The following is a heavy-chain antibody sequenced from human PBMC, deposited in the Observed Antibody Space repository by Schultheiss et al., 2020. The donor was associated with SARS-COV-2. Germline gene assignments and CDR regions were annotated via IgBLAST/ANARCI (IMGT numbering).Heavy chain of an antibody. CDR2: IKQDGSEK. D-gene: IGHD3-3*01. V-gene: IGHV3-7*01. Sequence: VGSLRLSCAASGFTFSSYWMSWVRQAPGKGLEWVANIKQDGSEKYYVDSVKGRFTISRDNAKNSLYLQMNSLRAEDTAVYYCARDYLPYYDFWSGYRGYYYGMDVWGQGTTVTVSS. J-gene: IGHJ6*02. CDR3: ARDYLPYYDFWSGYRGYYYGMDV. CDR1: GFTFSSYW.